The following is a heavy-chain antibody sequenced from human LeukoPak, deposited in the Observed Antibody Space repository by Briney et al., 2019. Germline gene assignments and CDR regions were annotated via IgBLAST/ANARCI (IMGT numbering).Heavy chain of an antibody. CDR2: ISSSSYI. Sequence: GGSLRLSCAASGFTFSSYSMNWVRQAPGKGLEWVSSISSSSYIYYADSVKGRFTISRDNAKNSLYLQMNSLRPEDTALYYCATNGGGDSGYGNFDYWGQGTLVTVSS. V-gene: IGHV3-21*04. J-gene: IGHJ4*02. CDR1: GFTFSSYS. D-gene: IGHD5-12*01. CDR3: ATNGGGDSGYGNFDY.